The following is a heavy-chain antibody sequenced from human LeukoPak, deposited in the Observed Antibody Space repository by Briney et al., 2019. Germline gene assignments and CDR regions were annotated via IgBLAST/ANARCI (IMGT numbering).Heavy chain of an antibody. D-gene: IGHD2-15*01. CDR1: GGSFSGHY. CDR3: ATGGSAGLISAFDI. J-gene: IGHJ3*02. Sequence: SETLSLTCAVYGGSFSGHYRSWIRQPPGKGLEWIGEIKHSGSTNYNPSLKSRVTISVDTSKNHFSLKLSSVTAADTAVYYCATGGSAGLISAFDIWGQGTMVTVSS. CDR2: IKHSGST. V-gene: IGHV4-34*01.